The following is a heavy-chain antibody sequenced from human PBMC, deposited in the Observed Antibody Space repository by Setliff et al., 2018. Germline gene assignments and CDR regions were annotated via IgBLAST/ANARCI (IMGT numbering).Heavy chain of an antibody. D-gene: IGHD6-19*01. CDR1: GYTFTSYG. J-gene: IGHJ4*02. V-gene: IGHV1-18*01. CDR2: ISVYNGKT. CDR3: ARVTIAVAGYFDF. Sequence: ASVKVSCKASGYTFTSYGFSWVRQAPGQGLEWMGWISVYNGKTKYAQKFQGRVTMTTDTSTRTAYMEVRSLRSDDTAVYYCARVTIAVAGYFDFWGQGTLVTAPQ.